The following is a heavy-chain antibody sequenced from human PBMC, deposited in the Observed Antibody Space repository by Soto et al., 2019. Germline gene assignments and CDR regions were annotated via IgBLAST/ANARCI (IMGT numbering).Heavy chain of an antibody. D-gene: IGHD3-16*01. V-gene: IGHV3-30-3*01. CDR2: ISYDGSNK. CDR1: GFTFSSYA. CDR3: ARDRRGGRYYYYYYGMDV. Sequence: QVQLVESGGGVVQPGRSLRLSCAASGFTFSSYAMHWVRQAPGKGLEWVAVISYDGSNKYYADSVKGRFTISRDNSKNTLYLQMNSLRAEDTAVYYCARDRRGGRYYYYYYGMDVWGQGTTVTVSS. J-gene: IGHJ6*02.